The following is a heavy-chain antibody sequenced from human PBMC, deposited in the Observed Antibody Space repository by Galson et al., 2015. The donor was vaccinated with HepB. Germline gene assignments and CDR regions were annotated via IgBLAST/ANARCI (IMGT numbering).Heavy chain of an antibody. V-gene: IGHV3-30*04. D-gene: IGHD1-26*01. CDR2: ISYDGSNK. Sequence: SLRLSCAASGFTFSSYAMHWVRQAPGKGLEWVAVISYDGSNKYYADSVKGRFTISRDNSKNTLYLQMNSLRAEDTAVYYCARGWELLPEGGQGTLVTVSS. J-gene: IGHJ4*02. CDR1: GFTFSSYA. CDR3: ARGWELLPE.